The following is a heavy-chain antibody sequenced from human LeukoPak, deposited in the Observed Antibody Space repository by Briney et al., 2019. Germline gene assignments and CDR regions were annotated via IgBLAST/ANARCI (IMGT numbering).Heavy chain of an antibody. CDR1: GGSISSGSYY. J-gene: IGHJ3*02. D-gene: IGHD6-13*01. CDR2: IYYSGST. Sequence: SETLSLTCTVSGGSISSGSYYWSWIRQPAGKGLEWIGYIYYSGSTNYNPSLKSRVTISVDTSKNQFSLKLSSVTAADTAVYYCARAGSSWSGDAFDIWGQGTMVTVSS. V-gene: IGHV4-61*10. CDR3: ARAGSSWSGDAFDI.